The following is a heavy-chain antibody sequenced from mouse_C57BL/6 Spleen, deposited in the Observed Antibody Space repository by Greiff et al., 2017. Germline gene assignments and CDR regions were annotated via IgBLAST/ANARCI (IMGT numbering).Heavy chain of an antibody. D-gene: IGHD2-1*01. CDR1: GYTFTSYW. Sequence: QVQLQQPGAELVKPGASVKLSCKASGYTFTSYWMHWVKQRPGQGLEWIGMIHPNSGSTNYNEKFKSKATLTVDKSSSTAYMQLSSLTSEDSAVYYCAVCVYYGNSFDYWGQGTTLTVSA. CDR2: IHPNSGST. J-gene: IGHJ2*01. CDR3: AVCVYYGNSFDY. V-gene: IGHV1-64*01.